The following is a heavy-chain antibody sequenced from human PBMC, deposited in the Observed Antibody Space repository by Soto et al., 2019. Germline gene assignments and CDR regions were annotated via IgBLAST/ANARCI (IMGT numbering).Heavy chain of an antibody. J-gene: IGHJ4*02. CDR3: ARSSNAYYYDSSGYVY. D-gene: IGHD3-22*01. CDR2: IYPGDSDT. Sequence: PGESLKISCKGSGYSFTSYWIGRVRQMPGKGLEWMGIIYPGDSDTRYSPSFQGQVTISADKSISTAYLQWSSLKASDTAMYYCARSSNAYYYDSSGYVYWGQGTLVTVSS. CDR1: GYSFTSYW. V-gene: IGHV5-51*01.